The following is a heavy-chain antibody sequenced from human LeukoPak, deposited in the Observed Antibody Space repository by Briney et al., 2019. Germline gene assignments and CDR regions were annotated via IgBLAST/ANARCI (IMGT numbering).Heavy chain of an antibody. CDR2: INSDGSST. CDR1: GFTFSNYW. D-gene: IGHD6-13*01. Sequence: GGSLRLSCAASGFTFSNYWMNWVRHAPGKGLVWVSRINSDGSSTSYADSVKGRFTISRDNAKNTLYLQMNSLRAEDTAVYYCTKWGSNSSYWGQGTLVTVSS. J-gene: IGHJ4*02. V-gene: IGHV3-74*01. CDR3: TKWGSNSSY.